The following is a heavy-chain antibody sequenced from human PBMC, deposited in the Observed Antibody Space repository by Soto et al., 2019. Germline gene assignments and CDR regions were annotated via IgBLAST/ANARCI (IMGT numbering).Heavy chain of an antibody. CDR3: ARSTGSGFRPGTHRFNWFDP. J-gene: IGHJ5*02. CDR2: IIPIFRTP. V-gene: IGHV1-69*01. D-gene: IGHD5-12*01. Sequence: QVQLVQSGAEVKQPGSSVKVSCQASGVTFSSFAISWVRQAPGQGLEWMGGIIPIFRTPNYAQNFQGRVTINADESTSSVYMELSRLRSEDTAVYYCARSTGSGFRPGTHRFNWFDPWGQGTLVTVSS. CDR1: GVTFSSFA.